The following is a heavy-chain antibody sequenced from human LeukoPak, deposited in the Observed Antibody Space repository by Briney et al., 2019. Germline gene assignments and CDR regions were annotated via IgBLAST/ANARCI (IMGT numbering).Heavy chain of an antibody. V-gene: IGHV1-69*13. CDR3: ARGGGYVLASFDY. Sequence: SVKVSCKASGGTFSSYAISWVRRAPGQGLEWMGGIIPIFGTANYAQKFQGRVTITADESTSTAYMELSSLRSEDTAVYYCARGGGYVLASFDYWGQGTLVTVSS. CDR1: GGTFSSYA. CDR2: IIPIFGTA. D-gene: IGHD5-12*01. J-gene: IGHJ4*02.